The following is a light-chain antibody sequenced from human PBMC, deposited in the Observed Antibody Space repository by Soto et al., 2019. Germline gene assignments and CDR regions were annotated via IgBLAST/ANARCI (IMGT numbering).Light chain of an antibody. V-gene: IGKV3-20*01. J-gene: IGKJ1*01. CDR1: QSVSSN. CDR3: QQYGSSPQT. CDR2: SAS. Sequence: EIVMTQSPATLSVSPGERATLSCRASQSVSSNLAWFQQKPVQAPRLLXYSASCRDIVIPNRFSGSGSGTDFTLTISRLESEDCAVYHGQQYGSSPQTFGQGTKV.